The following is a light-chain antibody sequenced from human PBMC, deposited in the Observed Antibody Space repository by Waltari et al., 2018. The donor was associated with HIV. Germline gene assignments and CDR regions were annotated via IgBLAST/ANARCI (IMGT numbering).Light chain of an antibody. Sequence: QSVLTQPPSVSGAPGQRVTISCTGNSSNIGAGYDVHWYQQLPGTAPKLLIYGRSNRPAGVPDRFSGSKSGNTASLTISGLQAEDEADYYCCSYAGSYTYVFGTGTKVTVL. CDR3: CSYAGSYTYV. CDR2: GRS. J-gene: IGLJ1*01. CDR1: SSNIGAGYD. V-gene: IGLV1-40*01.